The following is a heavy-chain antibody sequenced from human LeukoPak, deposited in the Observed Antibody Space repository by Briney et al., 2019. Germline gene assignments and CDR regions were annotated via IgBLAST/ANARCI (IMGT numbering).Heavy chain of an antibody. Sequence: GGSLRLSCAASGVTFSSYEMNWVRQAPGKGLEWVSYISSSGSTIYYADSVKGRFTISRDNAKNSLFLQMNSLRAEDTAVYYCAKEESDSSGWNWFDPWGQGTLVTVSS. CDR2: ISSSGSTI. CDR3: AKEESDSSGWNWFDP. V-gene: IGHV3-48*03. J-gene: IGHJ5*02. D-gene: IGHD6-19*01. CDR1: GVTFSSYE.